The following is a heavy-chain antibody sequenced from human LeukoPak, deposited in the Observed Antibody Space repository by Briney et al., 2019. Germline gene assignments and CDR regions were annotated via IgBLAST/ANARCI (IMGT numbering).Heavy chain of an antibody. J-gene: IGHJ6*03. V-gene: IGHV3-48*01. D-gene: IGHD3-16*01. CDR2: ISTNTTTI. Sequence: GGSLRLSCAASGFTFKFYSMNWVRQAPGKGLEWVSYISTNTTTIYYADSVKGRFTISRDNAKNSLYLQMNSLKTEDTAVYYCVRDLGFNYGDYYMDVWGKGTTVTISS. CDR1: GFTFKFYS. CDR3: VRDLGFNYGDYYMDV.